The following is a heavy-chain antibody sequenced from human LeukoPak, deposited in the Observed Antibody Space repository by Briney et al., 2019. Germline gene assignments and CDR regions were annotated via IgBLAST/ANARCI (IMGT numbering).Heavy chain of an antibody. CDR2: ISYDGSNK. J-gene: IGHJ6*02. CDR3: ARVGRVVPAATYYYGMDV. V-gene: IGHV3-30-3*01. D-gene: IGHD2-2*01. CDR1: GFTFSSYA. Sequence: GRSLRLSCAASGFTFSSYAMHWVRQAPGKGLEWVAVISYDGSNKYYADSVKGRFTISRDNSKNTLYLQMNSLRAEDTAVHYCARVGRVVPAATYYYGMDVWSQGTTVTVSS.